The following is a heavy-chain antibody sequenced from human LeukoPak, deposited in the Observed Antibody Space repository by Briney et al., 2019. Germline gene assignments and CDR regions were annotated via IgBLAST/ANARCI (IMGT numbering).Heavy chain of an antibody. J-gene: IGHJ3*02. CDR1: GGTFSSYA. CDR3: ATCGDGYNCAFDI. V-gene: IGHV1-24*01. CDR2: FDPEDGET. D-gene: IGHD5-24*01. Sequence: GASVKVSCKASGGTFSSYAISWVRQAPGKGLEWMGGFDPEDGETIYAQKFQGGVTMTEDTSTDTAYMELSSLRSEDTAVYYCATCGDGYNCAFDIWGQGIMVTVSS.